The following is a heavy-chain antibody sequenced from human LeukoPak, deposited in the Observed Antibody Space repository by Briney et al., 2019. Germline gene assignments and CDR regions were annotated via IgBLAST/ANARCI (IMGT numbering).Heavy chain of an antibody. CDR1: GFTVSRNY. CDR2: IYSGGST. CDR3: ARERGGDYGGNSDAFDI. V-gene: IGHV3-53*01. Sequence: GGSLRLSCAVSGFTVSRNYMSWVRQAPGKGLEWVSVIYSGGSTYYADSVKGRFTISRDNSKNTLYLQMNRLRAEDTAVYYCARERGGDYGGNSDAFDIWGRGTMVSVS. J-gene: IGHJ3*02. D-gene: IGHD4-23*01.